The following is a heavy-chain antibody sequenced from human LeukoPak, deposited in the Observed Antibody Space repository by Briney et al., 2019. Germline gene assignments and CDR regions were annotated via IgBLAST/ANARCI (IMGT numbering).Heavy chain of an antibody. Sequence: SSETLSLTCDVYGGSFSGYYWSWIRQPPEKGLEWIGEINHSGSTNYNPSLKSRVTISIDTSKNQFSLKLSSVTAADTAVYYCARFGSGWWYNDYWGQGTLVTVSS. CDR1: GGSFSGYY. D-gene: IGHD6-19*01. J-gene: IGHJ4*02. CDR2: INHSGST. CDR3: ARFGSGWWYNDY. V-gene: IGHV4-34*01.